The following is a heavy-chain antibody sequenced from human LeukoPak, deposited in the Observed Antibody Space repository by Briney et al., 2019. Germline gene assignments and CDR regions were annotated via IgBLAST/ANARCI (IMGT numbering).Heavy chain of an antibody. CDR2: ISSSGTTI. J-gene: IGHJ4*02. Sequence: GGSLRLSCTASGFTFSSYEMNWLRQAPGKGLEWVSYISSSGTTIYYADSVKGRFTISRDNAKNSLYLQMNSLRAEDTAVYYCARLGGGSYSGYWGQGTLVTVSS. V-gene: IGHV3-48*03. D-gene: IGHD1-26*01. CDR3: ARLGGGSYSGY. CDR1: GFTFSSYE.